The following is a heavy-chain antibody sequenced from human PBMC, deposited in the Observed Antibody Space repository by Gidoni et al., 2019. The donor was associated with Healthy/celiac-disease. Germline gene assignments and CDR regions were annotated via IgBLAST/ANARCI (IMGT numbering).Heavy chain of an antibody. V-gene: IGHV4-38-2*01. CDR3: ARARSPDFWSGYRPVWFDP. CDR2: IYHSGST. Sequence: QVQLQESGPGLVKPSETLSLTCAVAGYSISSGYYWGWIRQPPGKGLEWIGSIYHSGSTYYHPSLKSRVTISVDPSKNQFSLKLSSVTAADTAVYYCARARSPDFWSGYRPVWFDPWGQGTLVTVSS. D-gene: IGHD3-3*01. J-gene: IGHJ5*02. CDR1: GYSISSGYY.